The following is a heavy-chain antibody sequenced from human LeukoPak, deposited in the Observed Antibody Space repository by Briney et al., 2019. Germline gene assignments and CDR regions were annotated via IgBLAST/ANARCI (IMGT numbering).Heavy chain of an antibody. V-gene: IGHV3-23*01. CDR1: GFTFSSYV. Sequence: GGSLRLSCAASGFTFSSYVMSWVRQAPGKGLEWVSAISGSGGSTYYADSVKGRFTISRDNSKNTLYLQMNSLRAEDTAVYYCAKDPDIVVVPAARIFDYWGQGTLVTVSS. CDR2: ISGSGGST. CDR3: AKDPDIVVVPAARIFDY. D-gene: IGHD2-2*01. J-gene: IGHJ4*02.